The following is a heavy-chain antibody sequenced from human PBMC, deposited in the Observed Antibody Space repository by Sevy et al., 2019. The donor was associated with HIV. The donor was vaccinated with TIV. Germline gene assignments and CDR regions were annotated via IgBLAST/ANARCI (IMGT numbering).Heavy chain of an antibody. CDR3: AKDYYDGSGYYPQGAFDI. CDR2: ISGSGGNT. D-gene: IGHD3-22*01. J-gene: IGHJ3*02. V-gene: IGHV3-23*01. Sequence: GGSLRLSCAASGFTFRSYAMNWVRQAPGKGLEWDSCISGSGGNTYYADSGKGRFTISRDNSKNTLYLQMNSLRAEDTAVYSCAKDYYDGSGYYPQGAFDIWGQGTMVTVSS. CDR1: GFTFRSYA.